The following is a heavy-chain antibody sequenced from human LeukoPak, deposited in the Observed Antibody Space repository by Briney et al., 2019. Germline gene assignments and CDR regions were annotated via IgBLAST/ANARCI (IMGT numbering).Heavy chain of an antibody. CDR3: AKDIIV. V-gene: IGHV3-30*02. CDR1: GFTFGSSG. Sequence: GGSLRLSCVTSGFTFGSSGMHWVRQTPGKGLEWVAFIRYDGSDKYYADSVKGRFTISRDNSKNTLYLQMNSLRAEDTAMYYCAKDIIVWGQGTLVTVSS. D-gene: IGHD3-16*02. J-gene: IGHJ4*02. CDR2: IRYDGSDK.